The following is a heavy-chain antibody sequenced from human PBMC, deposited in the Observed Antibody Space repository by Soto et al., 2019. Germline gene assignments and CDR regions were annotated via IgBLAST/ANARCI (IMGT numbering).Heavy chain of an antibody. D-gene: IGHD3-10*01. CDR3: VRDMRAVPWYGGISSSLDM. V-gene: IGHV3-74*01. CDR1: GFTFSRHW. J-gene: IGHJ3*02. CDR2: TKTDGTT. Sequence: EVQLVESGGGSVQPGGSLRLSCAASGFTFSRHWIHWVRQAPGQGLVWVSRTKTDGTTSYSDSVRGRFTISRDNAENTLYLQMNSLRAEDTSGYYCVRDMRAVPWYGGISSSLDMWGQGTMVTVSS.